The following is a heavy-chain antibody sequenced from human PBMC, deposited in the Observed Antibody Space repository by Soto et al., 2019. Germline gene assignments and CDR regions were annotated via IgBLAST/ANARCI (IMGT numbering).Heavy chain of an antibody. Sequence: GGFLRLSCAVSVLSVSNSWMSEVRQAPGKGLEWVAAMKKDGTLQYYVDSVKGRFTISRDNAKNLLFLDMSSLRGQDTAIYYCSRDLSSSSAYWGQGTKVTVSS. V-gene: IGHV3-7*01. CDR2: MKKDGTLQ. J-gene: IGHJ4*02. D-gene: IGHD6-6*01. CDR1: VLSVSNSW. CDR3: SRDLSSSSAY.